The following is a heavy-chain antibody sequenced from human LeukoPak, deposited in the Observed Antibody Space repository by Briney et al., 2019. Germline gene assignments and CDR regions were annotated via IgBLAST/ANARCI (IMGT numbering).Heavy chain of an antibody. J-gene: IGHJ4*02. V-gene: IGHV4-4*07. CDR1: GGSISSYY. CDR2: IYTSGST. CDR3: ARHFGPVYSSSWYFIY. D-gene: IGHD6-13*01. Sequence: SETLSLTCTVSGGSISSYYWSWIRQPAGKGLEWIGRIYTSGSTNYNPSLKSRVTMSVDTSKNQFSLKLNSVTAADTAVYYCARHFGPVYSSSWYFIYWGQGTLVTVSS.